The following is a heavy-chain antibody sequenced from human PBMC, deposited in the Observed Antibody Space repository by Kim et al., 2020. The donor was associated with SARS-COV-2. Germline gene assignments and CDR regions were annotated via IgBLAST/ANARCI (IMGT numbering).Heavy chain of an antibody. Sequence: AQNLQGRVTMTTDTSTSTGYMELRSLRSDDTAVYYCARARVDSSGSYFAYWGQGTLVTVSS. D-gene: IGHD3-22*01. CDR3: ARARVDSSGSYFAY. V-gene: IGHV1-18*01. J-gene: IGHJ4*02.